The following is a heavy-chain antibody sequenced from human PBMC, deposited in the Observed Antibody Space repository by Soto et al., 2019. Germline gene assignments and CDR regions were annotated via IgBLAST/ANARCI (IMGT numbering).Heavy chain of an antibody. D-gene: IGHD4-17*01. CDR1: GFTFSSYG. V-gene: IGHV3-30*18. CDR2: ISYDGSNK. CDR3: AKDKRGLPFDP. J-gene: IGHJ5*02. Sequence: ESGGGVVQPGRSLRLSCAASGFTFSSYGMHWVRQAPGKGLEWVAVISYDGSNKYYADSVKGRFTISRDNSKNTLYLQMNSLRAEDTAVYYCAKDKRGLPFDPWGQGTLVTVSS.